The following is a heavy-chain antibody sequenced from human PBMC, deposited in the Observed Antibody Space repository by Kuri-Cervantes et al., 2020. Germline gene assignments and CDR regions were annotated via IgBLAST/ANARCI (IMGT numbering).Heavy chain of an antibody. CDR2: MNPNSGNT. CDR3: AITDTAMALNGY. V-gene: IGHV1-8*01. Sequence: ASVKVSCKASGYTFTSYDINWVRQATGQGLEWMGWMNPNSGNTGYAQKSQGRVTMTRNTSISTAYMELSSLRSEDTAVYYCAITDTAMALNGYWGQGTLVTVSS. D-gene: IGHD5-18*01. CDR1: GYTFTSYD. J-gene: IGHJ4*02.